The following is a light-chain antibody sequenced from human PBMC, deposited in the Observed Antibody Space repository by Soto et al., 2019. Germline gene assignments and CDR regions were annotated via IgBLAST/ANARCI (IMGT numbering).Light chain of an antibody. CDR1: SSDVGTYNY. Sequence: SVLTQPASVSGSPGQSITISCTGTSSDVGTYNYVSWYQLHPGKAPKLMVYEVSNRPSGVSNRFSGSKSGNTASLTISGLQAEDEADYHCSSYTSSSTYVVGAGTKVNV. CDR2: EVS. J-gene: IGLJ1*01. CDR3: SSYTSSSTYV. V-gene: IGLV2-14*01.